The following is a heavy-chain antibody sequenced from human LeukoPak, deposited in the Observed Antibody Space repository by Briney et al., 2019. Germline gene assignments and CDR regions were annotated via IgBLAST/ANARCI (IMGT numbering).Heavy chain of an antibody. V-gene: IGHV4-39*01. CDR1: VGAISSSSYY. CDR2: IYYSGST. J-gene: IGHJ4*01. Sequence: SETLSLTCTVSVGAISSSSYYWGWIRQPPGKGLEWIGSIYYSGSTYYNPSLKSRVTISVDTSKNQFSLKLSSVTAADTAVYYCARQQIAVGYFDSRGHGTLVTVSS. D-gene: IGHD6-19*01. CDR3: ARQQIAVGYFDS.